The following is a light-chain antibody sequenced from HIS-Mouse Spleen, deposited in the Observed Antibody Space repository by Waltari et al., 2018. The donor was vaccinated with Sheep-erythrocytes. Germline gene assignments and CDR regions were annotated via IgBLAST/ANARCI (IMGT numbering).Light chain of an antibody. V-gene: IGLV2-11*01. CDR1: SSDVGGSNY. J-gene: IGLJ1*01. CDR3: CSYAGSYNHV. Sequence: QSALTQPRSVSGSPGQSVTISCTGPSSDVGGSNYVSWYQQHPGKAPKLMIYDVSQRPSGVPDRFSGSKSGNTASLTISGLQAEDEADYYCCSYAGSYNHVFATGTKVTVL. CDR2: DVS.